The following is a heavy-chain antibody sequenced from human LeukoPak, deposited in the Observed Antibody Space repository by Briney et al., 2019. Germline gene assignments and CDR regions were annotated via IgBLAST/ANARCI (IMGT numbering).Heavy chain of an antibody. J-gene: IGHJ4*02. CDR1: GFTFSSYA. CDR2: ISYDGSNK. V-gene: IGHV3-30*04. Sequence: PGGSLRLSCAASGFTFSSYAMHWDRQAPGKGLEWVAVISYDGSNKYYADSVKGRFTISRDNCKNTLYLQMNSLRAEDTAVYYCAWGYRVPQAPFDYWGQGTLVTVSS. D-gene: IGHD5-12*01. CDR3: AWGYRVPQAPFDY.